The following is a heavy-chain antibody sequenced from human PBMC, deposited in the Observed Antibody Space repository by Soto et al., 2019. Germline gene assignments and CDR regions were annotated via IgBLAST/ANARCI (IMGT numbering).Heavy chain of an antibody. CDR2: INGGTGQT. CDR1: GYTFSTCA. Sequence: ASVKVSCKASGYTFSTCAMHWGRQAPGQSLEWMGWINGGTGQTRYSQRFQDRVTITRDTSAKTTYMDLTSLRSEDTAVYYCARGKGMEENYYYYGMDIWGQGTTVTLS. J-gene: IGHJ6*02. V-gene: IGHV1-3*01. CDR3: ARGKGMEENYYYYGMDI. D-gene: IGHD1-1*01.